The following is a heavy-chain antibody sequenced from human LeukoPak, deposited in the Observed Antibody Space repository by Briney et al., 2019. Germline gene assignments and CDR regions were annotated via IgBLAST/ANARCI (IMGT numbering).Heavy chain of an antibody. V-gene: IGHV4-39*01. J-gene: IGHJ4*02. CDR3: ARSIMITFGGVIPHYFDY. Sequence: SETLSLTCTVSGGSISSGSYYWGWIRQPPGKGLEWIGSIYYSGSTYYNPSLKSRVTISVDTSKNQFSLKLSSVTAADTAVYYCARSIMITFGGVIPHYFDYWGQGTLVTVSS. CDR2: IYYSGST. CDR1: GGSISSGSYY. D-gene: IGHD3-16*02.